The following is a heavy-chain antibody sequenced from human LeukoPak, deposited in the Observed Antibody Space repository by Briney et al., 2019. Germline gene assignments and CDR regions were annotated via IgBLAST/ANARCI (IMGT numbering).Heavy chain of an antibody. CDR2: IHSSGRT. V-gene: IGHV4-61*02. J-gene: IGHJ6*02. Sequence: SETLSLTCTVSGGSISSSSYYWGWIRQPAGNALEWIGRIHSSGRTNYNPSLKSRVTMSVDTSKNQFSLKLNSVTAADMAVYYCARGSGGGSGAYYKDHYYGMDVWGPGTTVTVS. CDR3: ARGSGGGSGAYYKDHYYGMDV. CDR1: GGSISSSSYY. D-gene: IGHD3-10*01.